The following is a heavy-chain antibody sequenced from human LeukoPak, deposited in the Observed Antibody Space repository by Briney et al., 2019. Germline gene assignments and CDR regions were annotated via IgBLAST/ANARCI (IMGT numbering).Heavy chain of an antibody. Sequence: GGSLRLSCAASGFTFSSYWMTWVRQAPGKGLEWVANIKRDGSDKYYVGSVDGRFTISRDNAQNSLYLQLNSLRAEDTAVYYCAREVLAFDIWGQGTMVTVSS. CDR1: GFTFSSYW. V-gene: IGHV3-7*03. J-gene: IGHJ3*02. CDR3: AREVLAFDI. CDR2: IKRDGSDK.